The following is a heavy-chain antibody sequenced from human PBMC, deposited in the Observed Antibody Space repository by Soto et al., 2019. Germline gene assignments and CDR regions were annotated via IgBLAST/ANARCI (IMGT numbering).Heavy chain of an antibody. D-gene: IGHD1-26*01. J-gene: IGHJ4*02. V-gene: IGHV1-8*01. Sequence: QVQLVQSGAEVKKPGASVKVSCKASGYTFTSYDVTWVRPATGQGLEWMGWVNPNSGNTGYAQKFQGRVTMTRNTSISTAYMELSSLRSEDTAVYYCAGEVGARRLDYWGQGTLVTVSS. CDR2: VNPNSGNT. CDR3: AGEVGARRLDY. CDR1: GYTFTSYD.